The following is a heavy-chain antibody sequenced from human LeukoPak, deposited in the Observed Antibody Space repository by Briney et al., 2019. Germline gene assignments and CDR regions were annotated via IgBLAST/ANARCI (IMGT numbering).Heavy chain of an antibody. CDR2: ISGDGGST. J-gene: IGHJ1*01. D-gene: IGHD3-22*01. CDR3: ARQPHRGYFDTSGYYSDSDL. Sequence: GGALRLSCTASGVTFTSYVMSWVRQAPGKGLEWLSTISGDGGSTFYADSVRGGFTVSRDNSKHTLYLQMNILRAEDPAFYYCARQPHRGYFDTSGYYSDSDLWGQGTLVTVPS. V-gene: IGHV3-23*01. CDR1: GVTFTSYV.